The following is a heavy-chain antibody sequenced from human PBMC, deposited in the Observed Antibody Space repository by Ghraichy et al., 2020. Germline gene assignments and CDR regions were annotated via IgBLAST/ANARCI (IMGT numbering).Heavy chain of an antibody. D-gene: IGHD1-26*01. Sequence: SETLSLTCTVYGGSFSGYYLSWTRQPPGKGLEWIGEINPSGSTNYNPSLKSRVTMSLDTSNNQFSLKLNSVTAADTAVYYCASSGSPHWGQGTLVTVSS. CDR1: GGSFSGYY. CDR3: ASSGSPH. CDR2: INPSGST. V-gene: IGHV4-34*01. J-gene: IGHJ4*02.